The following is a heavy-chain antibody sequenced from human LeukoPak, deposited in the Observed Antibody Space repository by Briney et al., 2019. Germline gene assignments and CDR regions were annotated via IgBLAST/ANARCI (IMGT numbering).Heavy chain of an antibody. CDR3: ATYTHWVAGDV. D-gene: IGHD3-16*01. Sequence: HPGGSLRLSCAASGFTFSDSWMSWVRQAPGKGLEWVANMNQDGSEKDYVDSVKGRFTISRDNARNLLYLQMSSLRAEDTAVYYCATYTHWVAGDVWGQGTTVTVSS. V-gene: IGHV3-7*01. CDR1: GFTFSDSW. CDR2: MNQDGSEK. J-gene: IGHJ6*02.